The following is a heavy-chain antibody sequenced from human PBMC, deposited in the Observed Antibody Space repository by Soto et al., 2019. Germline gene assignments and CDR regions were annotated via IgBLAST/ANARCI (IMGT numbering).Heavy chain of an antibody. D-gene: IGHD2-15*01. CDR1: GGSFSGYY. CDR2: INHSGST. Sequence: QVQLQQWGAGLLKPSETLSLTCAVYGGSFSGYYWSWIRQPPGKGLEWIGEINHSGSTNYNPSLKSRVTISVDTSKNQFSLKLSSVTAADTAVYYCARDPGYCSGGSRYAWDYWGQGTLVTVSS. CDR3: ARDPGYCSGGSRYAWDY. J-gene: IGHJ4*02. V-gene: IGHV4-34*01.